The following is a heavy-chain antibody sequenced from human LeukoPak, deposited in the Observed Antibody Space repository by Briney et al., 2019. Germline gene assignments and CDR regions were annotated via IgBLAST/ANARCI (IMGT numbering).Heavy chain of an antibody. CDR2: ISSSSSYI. CDR3: ARAGEFSWALDY. V-gene: IGHV3-21*01. D-gene: IGHD6-13*01. Sequence: GGSLRLSCAASGFIFSSYSMNWVRQAPGKGLEWVSSISSSSSYIYYADSVKGRFTISRDNAKNSLYLQMNSLRAEDTAVYYCARAGEFSWALDYWGQGTLVTVSS. J-gene: IGHJ4*02. CDR1: GFIFSSYS.